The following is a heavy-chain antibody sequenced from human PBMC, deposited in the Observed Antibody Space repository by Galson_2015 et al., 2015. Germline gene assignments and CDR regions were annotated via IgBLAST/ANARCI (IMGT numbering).Heavy chain of an antibody. J-gene: IGHJ3*02. V-gene: IGHV5-51*01. Sequence: QSGAEVKKPGESLKISCKGSGYSFTTYGIGWVRQMPGKGLEWMAIIYPGDSDTRYSPSFQGQVTISADKSINTAYLQWSSLKASDTAMYYCARVYFYGSGSYYTADVFDTWGQGTMVIVSS. D-gene: IGHD3-10*01. CDR2: IYPGDSDT. CDR1: GYSFTTYG. CDR3: ARVYFYGSGSYYTADVFDT.